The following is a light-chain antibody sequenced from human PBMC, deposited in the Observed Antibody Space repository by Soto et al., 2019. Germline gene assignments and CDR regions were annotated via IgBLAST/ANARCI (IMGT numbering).Light chain of an antibody. J-gene: IGKJ3*01. V-gene: IGKV3-15*01. CDR2: DAS. CDR3: HQYNTWPFFP. CDR1: QSVSSY. Sequence: EIVMTQSPATLSVSPGERVTLSCRASQSVSSYLAWYQQKPGQPPRLLIYDASTRATGIPARFSGSGSGTEFTLIVTSLQSEDFAIYYCHQYNTWPFFPFGPGTRVDI.